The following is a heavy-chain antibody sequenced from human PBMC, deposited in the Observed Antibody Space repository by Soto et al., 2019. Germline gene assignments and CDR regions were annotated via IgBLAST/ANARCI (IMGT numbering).Heavy chain of an antibody. V-gene: IGHV3-30*03. D-gene: IGHD2-21*01. CDR2: ISYDGSNK. Sequence: QVQLVESGGGVVQPGRTLRLSCEASGFTFSSYGMHWVRQAPGKGLEWVAVISYDGSNKYYADSVKGRFTISRDNSKNTLYLQMNSLRAEATAVYYCAVIRVDAFEICGQGTMVTVSS. CDR1: GFTFSSYG. J-gene: IGHJ3*02. CDR3: AVIRVDAFEI.